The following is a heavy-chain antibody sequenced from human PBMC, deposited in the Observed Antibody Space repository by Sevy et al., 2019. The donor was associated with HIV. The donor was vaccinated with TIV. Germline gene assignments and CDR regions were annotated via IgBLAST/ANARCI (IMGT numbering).Heavy chain of an antibody. J-gene: IGHJ6*02. D-gene: IGHD6-6*01. CDR3: ARGAIPAAAAEAARPDYYYGMDV. V-gene: IGHV4-59*01. CDR2: IYYSGST. CDR1: GGSISSYY. Sequence: SETLSLTCTVSGGSISSYYWSWIRQPPGKGLEWIGYIYYSGSTNYNPSLKSRVTISVDTSKNQFSLKLSSVTAADTAVYYCARGAIPAAAAEAARPDYYYGMDVWGQGTTVTVS.